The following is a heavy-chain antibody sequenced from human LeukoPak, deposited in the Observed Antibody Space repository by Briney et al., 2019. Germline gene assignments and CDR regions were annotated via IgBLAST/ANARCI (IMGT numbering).Heavy chain of an antibody. Sequence: GGSLRLSCTASGFTFGVHAMSWVRQAPGKGLGWVGFIRSKAYRGTTGYAEAVKGRFTIARDDSKINAYMQMNSLKTEDTAVYFCSRGPIQLWLHNAMDVWGQGTTVTVSS. J-gene: IGHJ6*02. CDR1: GFTFGVHA. CDR3: SRGPIQLWLHNAMDV. CDR2: IRSKAYRGTT. D-gene: IGHD5-18*01. V-gene: IGHV3-49*04.